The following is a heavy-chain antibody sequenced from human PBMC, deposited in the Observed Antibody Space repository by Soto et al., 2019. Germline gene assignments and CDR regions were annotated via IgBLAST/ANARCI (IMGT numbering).Heavy chain of an antibody. Sequence: SETLSLTCTVSGGSISSSSYYWGWIRQPPGKGLEWIGGIYYSGSTYYNPSLKSRVTLSVDTSKNQFSLKLSSVTAADTAVYYCARPSPPHYYDSSGPLVGGMDVWGQGTTVTVSS. J-gene: IGHJ6*02. V-gene: IGHV4-39*01. CDR2: IYYSGST. CDR3: ARPSPPHYYDSSGPLVGGMDV. D-gene: IGHD3-22*01. CDR1: GGSISSSSYY.